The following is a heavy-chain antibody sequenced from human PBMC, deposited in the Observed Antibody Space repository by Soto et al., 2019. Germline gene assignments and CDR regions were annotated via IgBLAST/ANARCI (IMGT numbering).Heavy chain of an antibody. D-gene: IGHD4-17*01. Sequence: LSCAASGFTFSDHYMDWVRQAPGKGLEWVGRTRNKANSHTTEYAASVKGRFTISRDDSKNSLYLQMNSLKVEDTAVYYCARATTVTDYWGQGALVTVPS. CDR2: TRNKANSHTT. V-gene: IGHV3-72*01. CDR1: GFTFSDHY. CDR3: ARATTVTDY. J-gene: IGHJ4*02.